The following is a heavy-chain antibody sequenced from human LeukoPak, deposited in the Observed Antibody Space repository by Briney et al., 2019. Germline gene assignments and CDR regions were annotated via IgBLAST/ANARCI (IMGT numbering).Heavy chain of an antibody. V-gene: IGHV3-23*01. J-gene: IGHJ5*02. CDR3: AKAPGDGNFLYNWFEP. CDR1: GFPFSNYA. Sequence: GGSLRLSCAASGFPFSNYAMTSVHQGPAKALEWVSAVSGSGGTTYYAHSVKGRFTISRDNSKNTLYLQLSSLRVDDTAVYFCAKAPGDGNFLYNWFEPWGQGTLVTVSS. CDR2: VSGSGGTT. D-gene: IGHD3-16*01.